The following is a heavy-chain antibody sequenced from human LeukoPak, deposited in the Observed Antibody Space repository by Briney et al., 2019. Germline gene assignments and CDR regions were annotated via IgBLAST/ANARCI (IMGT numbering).Heavy chain of an antibody. V-gene: IGHV4-31*03. Sequence: SQTLSLTCTVSGGSISSGGYYWSWIRQHPGKGLEWIGYIYYSGSTYYNPSLKSRVTISVDTSKNQFSLKLSSVTAADTAVYYCARSHTYYYYGMDVWGQGTTVTVSS. CDR2: IYYSGST. J-gene: IGHJ6*02. CDR3: ARSHTYYYYGMDV. CDR1: GGSISSGGYY.